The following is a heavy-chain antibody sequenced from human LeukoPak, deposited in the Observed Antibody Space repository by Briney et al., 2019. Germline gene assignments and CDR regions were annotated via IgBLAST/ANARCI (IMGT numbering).Heavy chain of an antibody. CDR3: ARVSTGD. D-gene: IGHD1-1*01. CDR1: GLSVSSNY. V-gene: IGHV3-53*04. CDR2: IYSGGSR. Sequence: GGSLRLSCAASGLSVSSNYMSWVRQAPGKGLEWVSVIYSGGSRYYAGSVKGRFTISRHNSNNMLYLQMNSLRADDTAVYYCARVSTGDWGQGTLVTVSS. J-gene: IGHJ4*02.